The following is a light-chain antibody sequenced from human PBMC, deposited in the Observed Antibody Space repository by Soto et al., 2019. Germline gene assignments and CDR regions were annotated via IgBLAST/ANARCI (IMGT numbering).Light chain of an antibody. CDR1: QSVSRR. V-gene: IGKV3-20*01. CDR2: GAS. CDR3: QHYGETPIT. Sequence: EIVLTQSPGTLSLSPGGRATLSCRASQSVSRRLAWYQHRPGQSPRLLISGASMSASGVPVRFSGSGSGTDFALTISRLEPEDFAVYYCQHYGETPITFGLGTRLE. J-gene: IGKJ5*01.